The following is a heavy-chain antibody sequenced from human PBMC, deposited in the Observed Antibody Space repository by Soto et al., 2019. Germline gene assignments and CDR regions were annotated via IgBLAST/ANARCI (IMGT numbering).Heavy chain of an antibody. D-gene: IGHD3-22*01. J-gene: IGHJ5*02. CDR1: GGSISSYY. CDR2: IYTSGST. Sequence: SETLSLTCTVSGGSISSYYWSWIRQPAGKGLEWIGRIYTSGSTNYNPSLKSRVTMSVDTSKNQFSLKLSSVTAADTAVYYCARDHRDSSGYYPYNWFDPWGQGTPVTSPQ. V-gene: IGHV4-4*07. CDR3: ARDHRDSSGYYPYNWFDP.